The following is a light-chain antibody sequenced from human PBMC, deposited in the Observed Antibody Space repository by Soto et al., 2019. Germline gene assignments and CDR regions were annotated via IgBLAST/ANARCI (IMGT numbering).Light chain of an antibody. CDR2: AAS. CDR1: QAINTF. CDR3: QNFNAVPT. J-gene: IGKJ4*01. Sequence: DIPMTKSPSSLSASVGDRVTIPCRASQAINTFLDWYQHKPGKVPTLQLSAASTLQSGVPSRFNASGSGTDFTLTISSLQPEDFATDYLQNFNAVPTFGGGTKVEL. V-gene: IGKV1-27*01.